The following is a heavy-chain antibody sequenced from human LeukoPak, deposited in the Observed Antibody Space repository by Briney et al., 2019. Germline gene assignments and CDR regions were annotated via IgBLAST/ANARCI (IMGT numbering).Heavy chain of an antibody. J-gene: IGHJ4*02. CDR3: ARVPYYYGSGSSDY. V-gene: IGHV3-66*01. CDR1: GFTVSSNY. D-gene: IGHD3-10*01. Sequence: GGSLRLSCAASGFTVSSNYMSWVPQAPGKGLEWVSVIYSGGSTYYADSVKGRFTISRDNSKNTLYLQMNSLRAEDTAVYYCARVPYYYGSGSSDYWGQGTLVTVSS. CDR2: IYSGGST.